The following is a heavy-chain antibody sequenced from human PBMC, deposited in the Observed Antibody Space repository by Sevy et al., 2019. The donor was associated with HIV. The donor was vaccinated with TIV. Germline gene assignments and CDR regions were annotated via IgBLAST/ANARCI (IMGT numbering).Heavy chain of an antibody. CDR2: ISHGGGTT. D-gene: IGHD2-2*01. Sequence: GGSLRLSCAASGFTFNNYVMNWVRQAPGKGLEWVSVISHGGGTTYYADSVKGRFTISRDDSKDTVYLEMNSLRAEDTAVYYCARRYLPCAPPALDYWGQGTLVTVSS. CDR3: ARRYLPCAPPALDY. V-gene: IGHV3-23*01. CDR1: GFTFNNYV. J-gene: IGHJ4*02.